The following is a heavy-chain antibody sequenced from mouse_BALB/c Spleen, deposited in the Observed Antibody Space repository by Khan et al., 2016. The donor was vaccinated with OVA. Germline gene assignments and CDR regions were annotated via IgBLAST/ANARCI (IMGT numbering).Heavy chain of an antibody. J-gene: IGHJ3*01. D-gene: IGHD2-14*01. V-gene: IGHV1-4*01. CDR3: VRDGAYYMNDGWFAY. CDR1: GYTFTSYT. Sequence: QVRLQQSGAELARPGASVKMSCKASGYTFTSYTIHWIKLRPGQGLEWIGYINPSNGYTNYNQKFKDKATLTADKSSTTAYMQLSSLTSDDSAVYNCVRDGAYYMNDGWFAYWGQGTLVTVSA. CDR2: INPSNGYT.